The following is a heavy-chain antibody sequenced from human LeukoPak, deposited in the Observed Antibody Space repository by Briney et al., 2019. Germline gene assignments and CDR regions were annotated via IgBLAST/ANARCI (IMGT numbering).Heavy chain of an antibody. CDR1: GGSISSYY. V-gene: IGHV4-34*01. D-gene: IGHD3-3*01. CDR2: INHSGST. J-gene: IGHJ5*02. CDR3: ARGRLRTIFGVVIIRGGWFDP. Sequence: PSETLSLTCTVSGGSISSYYWSWIRQPPGKGLEWIGEINHSGSTNYNPSLKSRVTISVDTSKNQFSLKLSSVTAADTAVYYCARGRLRTIFGVVIIRGGWFDPWGQGTLVTVSS.